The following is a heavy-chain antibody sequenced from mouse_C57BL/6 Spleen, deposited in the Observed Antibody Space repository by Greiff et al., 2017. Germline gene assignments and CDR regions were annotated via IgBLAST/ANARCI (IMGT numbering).Heavy chain of an antibody. V-gene: IGHV1-82*01. D-gene: IGHD2-3*01. CDR2: IYPGDGDT. CDR3: ARFGGYYDYFDY. J-gene: IGHJ2*01. Sequence: VQLQQSGPELVKPGASVKISCKASGYAFSSSWMNWVKQRPGKGLEWIGRIYPGDGDTNYNGKFKGKATLTADKSSSTAYMQLRRLTSEDSAVYFCARFGGYYDYFDYWGQGTTLTVSS. CDR1: GYAFSSSW.